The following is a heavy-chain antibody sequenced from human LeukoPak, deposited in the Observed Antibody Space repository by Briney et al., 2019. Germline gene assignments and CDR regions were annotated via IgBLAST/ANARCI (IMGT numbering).Heavy chain of an antibody. CDR3: ARDLAREGFLSNEVYAFDI. Sequence: SETLSLTCTVSGGSISSYYWSWIRQPPGKGLEWIGYIYYSGSTNYDPSLKSRVTISVDTSKNQFSLKLSSVTAADTAVYYCARDLAREGFLSNEVYAFDIWGQGTMVTVSS. CDR2: IYYSGST. J-gene: IGHJ3*02. CDR1: GGSISSYY. V-gene: IGHV4-59*01. D-gene: IGHD3-3*01.